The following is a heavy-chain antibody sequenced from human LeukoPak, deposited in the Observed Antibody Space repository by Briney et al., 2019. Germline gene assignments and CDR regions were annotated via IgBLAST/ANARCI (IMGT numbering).Heavy chain of an antibody. CDR3: ATSSLMVRGVISPYYYYMDV. D-gene: IGHD3-10*01. J-gene: IGHJ6*03. V-gene: IGHV1-24*01. CDR1: GYTLTELS. Sequence: ASVKVSCKVSGYTLTELSMHWVRQAPGKGLEWMGGFDPEDGETIYAQKFQGRVTMTEDTSTDTAYMELSSLRSEDTAVYYCATSSLMVRGVISPYYYYMDVWGKGTTVTISS. CDR2: FDPEDGET.